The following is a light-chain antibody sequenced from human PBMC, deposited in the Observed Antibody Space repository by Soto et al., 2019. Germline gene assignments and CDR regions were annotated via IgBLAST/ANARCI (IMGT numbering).Light chain of an antibody. CDR3: QQYYSTPLT. Sequence: DIVMTQSPDSLAVSLGERATINCKSSQSVLYSSNNKNYLAWYQQKPGQPPKLLIYWASTRESGVPDRFSGSGSGTDFNLTISSLQAEDVAVYYCQQYYSTPLTFGRGTKVEIK. CDR1: QSVLYSSNNKNY. V-gene: IGKV4-1*01. CDR2: WAS. J-gene: IGKJ4*01.